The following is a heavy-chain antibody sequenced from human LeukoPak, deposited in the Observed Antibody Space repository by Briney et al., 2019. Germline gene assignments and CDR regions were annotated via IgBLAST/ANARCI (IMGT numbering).Heavy chain of an antibody. CDR1: GGSFSGYY. J-gene: IGHJ4*02. CDR3: ARLGPVSSDYRGRLFDY. D-gene: IGHD3-22*01. Sequence: SETLSLTCAVYGGSFSGYYWSWIRQPPGKGLEWIGEINHSGSTNYNPSLKSRVTISVDTSKNQFSLKLSSVTAADTAAYYCARLGPVSSDYRGRLFDYWGQGTLVTVSS. V-gene: IGHV4-34*01. CDR2: INHSGST.